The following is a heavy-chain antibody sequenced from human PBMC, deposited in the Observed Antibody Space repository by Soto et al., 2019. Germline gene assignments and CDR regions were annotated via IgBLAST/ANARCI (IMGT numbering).Heavy chain of an antibody. J-gene: IGHJ5*01. D-gene: IGHD2-21*01. CDR1: GFTFGAYN. CDR3: ATGHRGLTGLPAVITDPNWFDP. V-gene: IGHV3-30*03. Sequence: GGSLRLSCASSGFTFGAYNMQWVRQAPGRGLECVAVISYDGHDEYYADSVKGRFAISRDNSQNILYLQMNSLRLEDTAVYYCATGHRGLTGLPAVITDPNWFDPWGQGALVTVSS. CDR2: ISYDGHDE.